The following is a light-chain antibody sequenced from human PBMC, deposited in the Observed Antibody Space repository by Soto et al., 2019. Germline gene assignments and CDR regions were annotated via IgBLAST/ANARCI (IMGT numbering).Light chain of an antibody. J-gene: IGLJ1*01. CDR2: GNS. CDR3: QSYDRSLVYV. V-gene: IGLV1-40*01. CDR1: SSNIGAGYD. Sequence: QSVLTQPPSVSGAPGQRVTISCTGSSSNIGAGYDVHWYQQLPGTAPKLLIYGNSNRPSGVPDRFSGSKSGTSASLAFTGLQAEDESDYYCQSYDRSLVYVFGTGTKVTVL.